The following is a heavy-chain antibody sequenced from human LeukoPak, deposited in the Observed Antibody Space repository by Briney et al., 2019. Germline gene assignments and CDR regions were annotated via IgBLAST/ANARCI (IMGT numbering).Heavy chain of an antibody. D-gene: IGHD5-24*01. V-gene: IGHV3-66*01. CDR3: ASRDM. Sequence: GESLRLSCAASGFTVISNYMTWVRQAPGKGLEWVSVISRGGSTYYADSVKGRFTISRDNSKNTVYLQMNSLRAEDTAVYYCASRDMGGQGTLVTVSS. CDR2: ISRGGST. J-gene: IGHJ4*02. CDR1: GFTVISNY.